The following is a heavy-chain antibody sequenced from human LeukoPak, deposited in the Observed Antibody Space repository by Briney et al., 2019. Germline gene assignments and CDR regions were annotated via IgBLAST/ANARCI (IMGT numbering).Heavy chain of an antibody. Sequence: GGSLRLSCAASGFTFSNAWMSWVRQAPGKGLEWVGRIKTKSDGGTTDYAAPVKGRFTISRDDSKNTLYLQINSLKTEDTALYYCTRRRLQYHFDYWGQGTLVTVSS. CDR1: GFTFSNAW. D-gene: IGHD2-2*01. J-gene: IGHJ4*02. V-gene: IGHV3-15*01. CDR2: IKTKSDGGTT. CDR3: TRRRLQYHFDY.